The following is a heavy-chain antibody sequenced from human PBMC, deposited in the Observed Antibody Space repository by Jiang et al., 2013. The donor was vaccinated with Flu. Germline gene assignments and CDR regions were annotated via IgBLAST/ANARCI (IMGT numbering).Heavy chain of an antibody. V-gene: IGHV5-51*01. CDR2: IYPSDSNT. J-gene: IGHJ3*02. CDR1: GYSFPIYW. D-gene: IGHD6-19*01. CDR3: ARRSSGWSGKDSFDI. Sequence: YGAEVKKPGESLKISCKGSGYSFPIYWIGWVRQMPGKGLEWMGSIYPSDSNTRYSPSFQGQVTMSVDKSVFTAYLQWSSLKASDTAMYYCARRSSGWSGKDSFDIWGQGYNGHRLF.